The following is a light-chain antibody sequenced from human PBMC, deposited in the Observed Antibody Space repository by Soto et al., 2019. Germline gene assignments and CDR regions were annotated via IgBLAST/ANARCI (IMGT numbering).Light chain of an antibody. CDR1: QSINRW. CDR2: QAS. J-gene: IGKJ2*01. CDR3: QQYSTYPYI. Sequence: DIQMTQSPSTLSASVGDRVTITCRASQSINRWLAWYQQKPGKAPKLLIYQASTLESGVPSRFSGGGIGTEFSLSISSLQPDDFATYYCQQYSTYPYIFGQGTKVGIK. V-gene: IGKV1-5*03.